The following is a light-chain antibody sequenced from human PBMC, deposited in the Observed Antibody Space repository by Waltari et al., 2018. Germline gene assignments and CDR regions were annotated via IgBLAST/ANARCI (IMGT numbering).Light chain of an antibody. J-gene: IGLJ2*01. CDR1: SSAVGGYKY. CDR3: SSYAGSNNLL. Sequence: QSALTQPPSASGSPGQSVTLSCTGTSSAVGGYKYVSWYQQHPSKAPQVVIYEVNKRPAGVPGRFSGSKSGNTAALTVSGLQAEDEADYYCSSYAGSNNLLFGGVTKLTVL. CDR2: EVN. V-gene: IGLV2-8*01.